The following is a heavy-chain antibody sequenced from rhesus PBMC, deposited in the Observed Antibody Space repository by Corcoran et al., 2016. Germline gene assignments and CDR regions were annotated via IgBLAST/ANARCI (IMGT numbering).Heavy chain of an antibody. D-gene: IGHD7-45*01. CDR1: GGSFTSSY. Sequence: QVQLQESGPGLVKPSETLSVTCAVSGGSFTSSYWTWIRQAPGKRLEWIGYIHGSGSRTIYNPSLGSRVTLSIDTSKNQFSLRVTSMTAADTAVYYCAHDHWGSVDYWGQGVLVTVSS. V-gene: IGHV4-169*02. J-gene: IGHJ4*01. CDR2: IHGSGSRT. CDR3: AHDHWGSVDY.